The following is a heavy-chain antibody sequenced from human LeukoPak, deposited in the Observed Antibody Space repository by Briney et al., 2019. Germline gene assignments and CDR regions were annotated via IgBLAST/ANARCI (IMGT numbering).Heavy chain of an antibody. J-gene: IGHJ4*02. Sequence: GGSLRLSCAASGFTFTGFWMHWVHQVPGKGLEWVSRITPDGDGSTYAASVRGRFTISRDNAKDTVYLQMSNLRAEDTALYYCARDPNDYDSHLGQGTLVTVSS. V-gene: IGHV3-74*01. CDR2: ITPDGDGS. CDR1: GFTFTGFW. D-gene: IGHD3-16*01. CDR3: ARDPNDYDSH.